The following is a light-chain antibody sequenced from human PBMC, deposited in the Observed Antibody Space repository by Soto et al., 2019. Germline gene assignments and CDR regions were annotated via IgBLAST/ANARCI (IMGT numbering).Light chain of an antibody. J-gene: IGKJ1*01. CDR3: HHYNNWWA. Sequence: EIVMTQSPAALAVSPGERATLCCRASQSVSSNLAWYQQKPGQAPRLLIYGASTRATGIPDRFSGSGSGTEFSLTINSLQSEDFAVYYCHHYNNWWAFGQGTKVDI. CDR1: QSVSSN. V-gene: IGKV3-15*01. CDR2: GAS.